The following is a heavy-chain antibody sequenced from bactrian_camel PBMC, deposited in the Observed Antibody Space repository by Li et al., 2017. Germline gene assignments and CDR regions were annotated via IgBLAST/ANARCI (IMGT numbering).Heavy chain of an antibody. J-gene: IGHJ4*01. V-gene: IGHV3S63*01. Sequence: HVQLVESGGGSVEAGGSLRLSCAASGYSGTAYCMGWFRQAPGKEREAVGWIFIGDEIANYYADSVKGRFTFSQDDKDKNTVYRQMTSLKSEDTGMYICAAHRGGSCGFREVYEYAHWGQGTQVTVS. CDR3: AAHRGGSCGFREVYEYAH. CDR1: GYSGTAYC. D-gene: IGHD2*01. CDR2: IFIGDEIA.